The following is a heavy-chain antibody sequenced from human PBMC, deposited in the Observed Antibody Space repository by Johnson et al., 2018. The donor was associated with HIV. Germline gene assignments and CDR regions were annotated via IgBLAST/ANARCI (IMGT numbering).Heavy chain of an antibody. Sequence: VQLVESGGGVVQPGRSLRLSCAASGFTFSSYTMHWVRQAPGKGLEWVAVISYDGSNKYYVDSVKGRFTISRDNAKNSLYLQMNSLRAEDTALYYCARAPGGSPRAAFDIWGQGTMVTVSS. D-gene: IGHD2-15*01. CDR1: GFTFSSYT. CDR2: ISYDGSNK. CDR3: ARAPGGSPRAAFDI. V-gene: IGHV3-30*04. J-gene: IGHJ3*02.